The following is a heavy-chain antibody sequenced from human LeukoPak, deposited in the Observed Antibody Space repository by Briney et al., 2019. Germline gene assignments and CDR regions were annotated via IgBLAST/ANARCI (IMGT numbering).Heavy chain of an antibody. Sequence: SETLSLTCSVAGGSISSYYWSWIRQPPGKGLEWIGYIYYRGSTKYNPSLKSRVTISVDTSNNQLSLKLSSVTAADTAVYYCVAAAYGSGSYTVDYWGQGTLVTVSS. CDR2: IYYRGST. CDR3: VAAAYGSGSYTVDY. D-gene: IGHD3-10*01. J-gene: IGHJ4*02. CDR1: GGSISSYY. V-gene: IGHV4-59*01.